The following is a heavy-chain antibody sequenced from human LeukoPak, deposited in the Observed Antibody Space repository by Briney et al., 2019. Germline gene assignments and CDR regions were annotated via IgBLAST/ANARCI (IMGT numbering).Heavy chain of an antibody. CDR3: ARDLGQLFDY. Sequence: GGSLRLACAASGFTVSSNYMSWVRQAPGKGLEWVSVIYSGGSTYYADSVKGRFTISRGNSKNTLYLQMNSLRAEDTAVYYCARDLGQLFDYWGQGTLVTVSS. J-gene: IGHJ4*02. V-gene: IGHV3-66*02. D-gene: IGHD2-21*01. CDR1: GFTVSSNY. CDR2: IYSGGST.